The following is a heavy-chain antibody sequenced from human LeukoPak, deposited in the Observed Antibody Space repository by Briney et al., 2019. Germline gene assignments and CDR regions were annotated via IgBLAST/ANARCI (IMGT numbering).Heavy chain of an antibody. V-gene: IGHV3-23*01. J-gene: IGHJ4*02. CDR3: AKGSDILTGYYY. Sequence: GGSLRLSCAASGFTFSSYAMSWVRQAPGKGLEWVSAISGSGGGTYYADSVKGRFTISRDNSKNTLYLQMNSLRAEDTAVYYCAKGSDILTGYYYWGQGTLVTVSS. CDR1: GFTFSSYA. D-gene: IGHD3-9*01. CDR2: ISGSGGGT.